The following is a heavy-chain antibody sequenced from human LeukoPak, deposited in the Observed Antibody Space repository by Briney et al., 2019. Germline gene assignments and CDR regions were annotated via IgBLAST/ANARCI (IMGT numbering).Heavy chain of an antibody. Sequence: GGSLRLSCAASGFTFSSSWMTWVRQAPGKGLEWVASINQDGGEIHYVDSVKGRFTISRDNAKNSLYLQMNSLTAEDTAVHYCVRAHHPGGWFDPWGQGTLVTVSS. J-gene: IGHJ5*02. CDR2: INQDGGEI. V-gene: IGHV3-7*04. CDR3: VRAHHPGGWFDP. CDR1: GFTFSSSW. D-gene: IGHD3-10*01.